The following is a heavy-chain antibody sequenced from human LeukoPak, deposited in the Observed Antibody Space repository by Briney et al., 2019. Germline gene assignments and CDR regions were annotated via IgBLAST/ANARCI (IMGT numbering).Heavy chain of an antibody. Sequence: GGSLRLSCAASGFSFSDYYMNWIRQAPGKGLEWVSYISSSSGYTNYADSVKGRFTISRDNSKNTLYLQMNSLRAEDTAVYYCAKVRSQFFDYWGQGTLVTVSS. V-gene: IGHV3-11*05. CDR2: ISSSSGYT. D-gene: IGHD5-24*01. CDR3: AKVRSQFFDY. CDR1: GFSFSDYY. J-gene: IGHJ4*02.